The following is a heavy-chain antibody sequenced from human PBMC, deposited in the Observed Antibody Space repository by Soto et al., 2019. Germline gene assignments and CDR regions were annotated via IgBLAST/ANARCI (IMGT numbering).Heavy chain of an antibody. J-gene: IGHJ6*02. D-gene: IGHD3-9*01. CDR3: AAGEARLRYFDWLLYSYGIDV. Sequence: SVKVSCKASGSTFTSSAVQWVRQARGQRLEWIGWIVVGSGNTNYAQKFQERVTITRDMSTSTAYMELSSLRSEDTAVYYCAAGEARLRYFDWLLYSYGIDVWGQGTTVTVSS. CDR2: IVVGSGNT. V-gene: IGHV1-58*01. CDR1: GSTFTSSA.